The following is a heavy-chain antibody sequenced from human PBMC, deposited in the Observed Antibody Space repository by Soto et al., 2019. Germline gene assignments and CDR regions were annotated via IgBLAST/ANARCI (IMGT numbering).Heavy chain of an antibody. Sequence: TSETLSLTCAVSGASVSSGDWWTWVRQSPGKGPECIGEIFHSGATNYNPSLKSRVDISMGKSKNQFSLRLTSVTAADTAVYYCARGYGTARRWFDFWGQGTLVTVSS. CDR1: GASVSSGDW. V-gene: IGHV4-4*02. J-gene: IGHJ5*01. CDR3: ARGYGTARRWFDF. D-gene: IGHD5-18*01. CDR2: IFHSGAT.